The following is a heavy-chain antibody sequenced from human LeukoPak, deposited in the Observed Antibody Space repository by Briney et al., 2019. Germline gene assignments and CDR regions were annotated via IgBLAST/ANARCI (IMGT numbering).Heavy chain of an antibody. CDR3: AKEGDFDWLLGNSYYFDY. J-gene: IGHJ4*02. CDR2: ISSSSSYI. V-gene: IGHV3-21*04. Sequence: GGSLRLSCAASGFTFSSYSMNWVRQAPGKGLEWVSSISSSSSYIYYADSVKGRFTISRDNSKNTLYLQMNSLRAEDTAVYYCAKEGDFDWLLGNSYYFDYWGQGTLVTVSS. D-gene: IGHD3-9*01. CDR1: GFTFSSYS.